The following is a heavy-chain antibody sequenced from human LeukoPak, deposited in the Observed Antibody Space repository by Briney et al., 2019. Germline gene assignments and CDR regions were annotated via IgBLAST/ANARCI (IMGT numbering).Heavy chain of an antibody. CDR1: GGTFSSYT. V-gene: IGHV1-69*04. CDR3: AREMPETYYFDY. Sequence: ASVKVSCKASGGTFSSYTISWVRQAPGQGLEWMGRIIPILGIANYAQKFQGRVTITADKSTSTAYMELSSLRSEDTAVYYCAREMPETYYFDYWGQGTLDSAPS. J-gene: IGHJ4*02. D-gene: IGHD2-2*01. CDR2: IIPILGIA.